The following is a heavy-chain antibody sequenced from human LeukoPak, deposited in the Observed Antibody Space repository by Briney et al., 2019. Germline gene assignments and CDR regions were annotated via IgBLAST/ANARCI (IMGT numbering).Heavy chain of an antibody. CDR3: ASLEWLRGYEKNRVKYFDY. V-gene: IGHV4-59*08. D-gene: IGHD5-12*01. J-gene: IGHJ4*02. Sequence: SETLSLTCTVSGGSISSYYWSWIRQPPGKGLEWIGYIYYCGSTNYNPSLKSRVTISVDTSKNQFSLKLSSVTAADTAVYYCASLEWLRGYEKNRVKYFDYWGQGTLVTVSS. CDR1: GGSISSYY. CDR2: IYYCGST.